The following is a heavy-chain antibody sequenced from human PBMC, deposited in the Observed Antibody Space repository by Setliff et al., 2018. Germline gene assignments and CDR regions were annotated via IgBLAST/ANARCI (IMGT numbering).Heavy chain of an antibody. CDR2: IRSRGYGGTT. CDR1: GFTLGDYG. V-gene: IGHV3-49*04. Sequence: PGGSLRLSCISSGFTLGDYGLNWVRQAPGKGLEWVAFIRSRGYGGTTEYAASVKGRFTVSRDDSKSIAYLQMDSLKTEDTAVYYCTRGCTQGHCSSRQYDYYMDVWGKGTTVTVSS. D-gene: IGHD2-2*01. J-gene: IGHJ6*03. CDR3: TRGCTQGHCSSRQYDYYMDV.